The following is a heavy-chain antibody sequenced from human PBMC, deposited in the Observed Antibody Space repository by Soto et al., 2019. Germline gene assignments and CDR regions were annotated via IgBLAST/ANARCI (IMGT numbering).Heavy chain of an antibody. D-gene: IGHD2-2*01. Sequence: GGSLRLSCAASGFTFSSYGMHWVRQAPGKGLEWVAVISYDGSNKYYADSVKGRFTISRDNSKNTLYLQMNSLRAEDTAVYYCAKAGLGYCSSTSCYGQIDYWGQGTLVTVSS. J-gene: IGHJ4*02. CDR1: GFTFSSYG. CDR3: AKAGLGYCSSTSCYGQIDY. CDR2: ISYDGSNK. V-gene: IGHV3-30*18.